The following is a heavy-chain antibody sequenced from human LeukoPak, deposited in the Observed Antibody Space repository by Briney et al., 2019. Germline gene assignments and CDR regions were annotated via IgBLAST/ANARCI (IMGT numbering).Heavy chain of an antibody. CDR1: GGSISSSTYF. D-gene: IGHD4-17*01. V-gene: IGHV4-39*07. Sequence: SETLSLTCTVSGGSISSSTYFWGWIRQPPGKGLEWIGTIYYSGSTYYNPSLKSRVTMSVDTSKNQFSLKLSSVTAADTAVYYCARTPTTTVTTYFDLWGRGTLVTVSS. CDR2: IYYSGST. CDR3: ARTPTTTVTTYFDL. J-gene: IGHJ2*01.